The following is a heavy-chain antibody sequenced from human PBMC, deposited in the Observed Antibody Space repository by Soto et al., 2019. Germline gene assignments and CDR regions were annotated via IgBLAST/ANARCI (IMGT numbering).Heavy chain of an antibody. D-gene: IGHD3-10*01. CDR2: IYPGESDT. CDR1: GYRFTSYW. CDR3: ARRGVRGLITGAMPLDV. J-gene: IGHJ6*02. Sequence: PGEALKISCKGSGYRFTSYWFGRVRQMPGKALESMGIIYPGESDTTYSPSFQAQVTIPPDKPITTPYLQWSNLKASDTAMYYCARRGVRGLITGAMPLDVSGQGPTVTVSS. V-gene: IGHV5-51*01.